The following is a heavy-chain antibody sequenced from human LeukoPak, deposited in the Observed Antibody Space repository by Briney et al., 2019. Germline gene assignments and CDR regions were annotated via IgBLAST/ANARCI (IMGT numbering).Heavy chain of an antibody. CDR2: IYTSGST. J-gene: IGHJ3*02. CDR1: GGSISSYY. CDR3: ARVATIFGVVTDAFDI. V-gene: IGHV4-4*07. Sequence: SETLSLTCTVSGGSISSYYWSWIRQPAGKGLEWIGRIYTSGSTNYNPSLKSRVTISVDKYKNQFSLKLSSVTAADTAAYYCARVATIFGVVTDAFDIWGQGTMVTVSS. D-gene: IGHD3-3*01.